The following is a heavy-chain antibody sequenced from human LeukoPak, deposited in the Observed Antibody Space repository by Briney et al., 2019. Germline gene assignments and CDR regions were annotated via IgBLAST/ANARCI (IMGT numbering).Heavy chain of an antibody. J-gene: IGHJ2*01. V-gene: IGHV1-2*02. CDR1: GYTFTGYY. CDR2: INPNSGGT. D-gene: IGHD3-22*01. CDR3: ARDGYYDSRAGYFDL. Sequence: GASVKVSCKASGYTFTGYYMHWVRQAPGQGLEWMGWINPNSGGTNYAQKFQGRVTMTRDTSISTAYMELSRLRSDDTAVYYCARDGYYDSRAGYFDLWGRGTLVTVSS.